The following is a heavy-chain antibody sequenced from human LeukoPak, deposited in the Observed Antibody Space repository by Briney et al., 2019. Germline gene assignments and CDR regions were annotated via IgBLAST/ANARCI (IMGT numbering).Heavy chain of an antibody. CDR1: GGSISSYY. Sequence: PSETLSLTCTVSGGSISSYYWSWIRQPPGKGLEWIGYIYYSGSTNYNPSLKSRVTISVDTSKNQFSLKLSSVTAADTAVYYCARHLTMVVTHYYYHGMEVWGQGTTVTGSS. CDR2: IYYSGST. J-gene: IGHJ6*02. CDR3: ARHLTMVVTHYYYHGMEV. D-gene: IGHD4-23*01. V-gene: IGHV4-59*08.